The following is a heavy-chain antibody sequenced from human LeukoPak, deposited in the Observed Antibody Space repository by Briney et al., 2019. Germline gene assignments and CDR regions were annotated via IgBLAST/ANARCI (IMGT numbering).Heavy chain of an antibody. V-gene: IGHV1-8*01. J-gene: IGHJ4*02. Sequence: GASVKVSCKASGYTFTTYDINWVRQATGQGLEWMGWMNPNSGNTGYAQKFQGRVTMTRNTSISTAYMELSSLRSEDTAFYFCARGGVAAAGKYYFDYWGQGTLVTVSS. D-gene: IGHD6-13*01. CDR3: ARGGVAAAGKYYFDY. CDR2: MNPNSGNT. CDR1: GYTFTTYD.